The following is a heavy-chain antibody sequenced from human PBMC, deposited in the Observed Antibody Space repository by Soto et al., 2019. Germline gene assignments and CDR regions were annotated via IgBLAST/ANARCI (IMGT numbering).Heavy chain of an antibody. CDR3: AREDTAMVNYYYYYGMDV. J-gene: IGHJ6*02. D-gene: IGHD5-18*01. V-gene: IGHV3-7*01. Sequence: GGSLRLSCAASGFTFSSYRMSWVRQAPGKGLEWVANIKQDGSEKYYVDSVKGRFTISRDNAKNSLYLQMNSLRAEDTAVYYCAREDTAMVNYYYYYGMDVWGQGTTVTYSS. CDR1: GFTFSSYR. CDR2: IKQDGSEK.